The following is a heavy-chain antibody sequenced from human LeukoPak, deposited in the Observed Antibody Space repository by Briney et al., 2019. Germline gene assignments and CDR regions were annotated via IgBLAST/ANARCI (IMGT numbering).Heavy chain of an antibody. CDR2: ISAYNGNT. CDR1: GYTFTSYG. CDR3: AREKSVGMAVAGETYYYYGMDV. J-gene: IGHJ6*02. D-gene: IGHD6-19*01. V-gene: IGHV1-18*01. Sequence: GASVKVSCKASGYTFTSYGISWVRQAPGQGLEWMGWISAYNGNTNYAQKLQGRVTMTTDTSTSTAYMELRSLRSDDTAVYYCAREKSVGMAVAGETYYYYGMDVWGQGTTVTVSS.